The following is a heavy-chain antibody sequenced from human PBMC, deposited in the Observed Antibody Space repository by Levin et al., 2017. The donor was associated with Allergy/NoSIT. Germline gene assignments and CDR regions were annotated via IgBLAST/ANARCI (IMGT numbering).Heavy chain of an antibody. J-gene: IGHJ3*02. CDR2: TRSKSDGGRT. V-gene: IGHV3-15*01. CDR3: SLYNYDRDAFDI. Sequence: GGSLRLSCAASGITFSNAWISWVRQAPGKGLEWVGRTRSKSDGGRTDYGAPVKGRFTISRDDSRNSLYLQMDSLKTEDTAVYYCSLYNYDRDAFDIWGQGTVVTVSS. CDR1: GITFSNAW. D-gene: IGHD5-24*01.